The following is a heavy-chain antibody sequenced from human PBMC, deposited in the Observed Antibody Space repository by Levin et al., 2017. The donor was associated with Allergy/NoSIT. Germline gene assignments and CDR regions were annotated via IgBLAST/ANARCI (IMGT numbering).Heavy chain of an antibody. CDR2: INPSVGST. D-gene: IGHD5-12*01. Sequence: ASVKVSCKASGYSFGRYYLYWVRQAPGQGLEWMAIINPSVGSTSYAQRFQGRVTVTRDTSTSTVYMELRSLRSEDTAVYYCGRGGYSGYDIGYWGQGTLVTVSS. CDR1: GYSFGRYY. CDR3: GRGGYSGYDIGY. J-gene: IGHJ4*02. V-gene: IGHV1-46*03.